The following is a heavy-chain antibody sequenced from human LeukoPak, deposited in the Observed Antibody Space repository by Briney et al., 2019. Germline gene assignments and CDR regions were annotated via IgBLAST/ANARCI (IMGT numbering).Heavy chain of an antibody. J-gene: IGHJ6*03. CDR2: MNPNSGNT. Sequence: ASVKVSCKASGYTFTSYDINWVRQATGQGLEWMGWMNPNSGNTGYAQKFQGRVTMTRNTSISTAYMELSSLRSEDTAVYYCARVVMNYDFWSGYLTPNYMDVWGKGTTVTVSS. D-gene: IGHD3-3*01. CDR3: ARVVMNYDFWSGYLTPNYMDV. CDR1: GYTFTSYD. V-gene: IGHV1-8*01.